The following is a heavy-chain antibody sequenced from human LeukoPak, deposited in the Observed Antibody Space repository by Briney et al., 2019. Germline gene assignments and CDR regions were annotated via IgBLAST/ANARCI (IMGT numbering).Heavy chain of an antibody. J-gene: IGHJ6*02. CDR3: ARARWELDYYYYYGMDV. Sequence: YPSETLSLTCTVSGGSISGYYWSWIRQPPGKGLEWIGYIYYSGSTNYNPSLKSRVTISVDTSKNQFSLKLSSVTAADTAVYYCARARWELDYYYYYGMDVWGQGTTVTVSS. D-gene: IGHD1-26*01. CDR1: GGSISGYY. CDR2: IYYSGST. V-gene: IGHV4-59*01.